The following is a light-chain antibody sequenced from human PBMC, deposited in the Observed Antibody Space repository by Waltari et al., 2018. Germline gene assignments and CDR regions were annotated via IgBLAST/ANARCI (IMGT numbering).Light chain of an antibody. CDR1: NIGSKS. V-gene: IGLV3-21*01. CDR3: QVWDSDSDHVV. CDR2: YNN. J-gene: IGLJ2*01. Sequence: SYVLTQPPSVSVAPGETARITCGGNNIGSKSVHWYQQEPGQAPILVIYYNNDRPSGIPERFSGSNPGNTATLTISRVDAGDEADYYCQVWDSDSDHVVFGGGTKLAVL.